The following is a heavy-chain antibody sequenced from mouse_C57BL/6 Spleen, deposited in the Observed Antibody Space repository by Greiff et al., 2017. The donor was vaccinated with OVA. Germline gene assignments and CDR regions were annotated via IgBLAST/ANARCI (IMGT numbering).Heavy chain of an antibody. CDR2: ISDGGSYT. CDR3: ARDLITTVVATDWYFDV. D-gene: IGHD1-1*01. J-gene: IGHJ1*03. V-gene: IGHV5-4*01. Sequence: EVMLVESGGGLVKPGGSLKLSCAASGFTFSSYAMSWVRQTPEKRLEWVATISDGGSYTYYPDNVKGRFTISRDNAKNNLYLQMSHLKSEDTAIYYCARDLITTVVATDWYFDVWGTGTTVTVSS. CDR1: GFTFSSYA.